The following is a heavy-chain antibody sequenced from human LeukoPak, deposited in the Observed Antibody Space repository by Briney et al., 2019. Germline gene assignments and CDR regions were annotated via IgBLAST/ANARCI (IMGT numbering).Heavy chain of an antibody. D-gene: IGHD3-3*01. V-gene: IGHV6-1*01. CDR3: GRETDFGVVTN. J-gene: IGHJ4*02. CDR1: GDSVSSNGAA. CDR2: TYYRSQQWYS. Sequence: SQTLSLSCAISGDSVSSNGAAWDWIRQSPSRGLEWLGRTYYRSQQWYSDYAPSVKGRITINADTSQNQFSLHLNSVTPEDTAVYYCGRETDFGVVTNWGQGALVTVSS.